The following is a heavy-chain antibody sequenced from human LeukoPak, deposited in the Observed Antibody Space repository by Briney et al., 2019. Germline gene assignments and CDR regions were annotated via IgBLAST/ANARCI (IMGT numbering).Heavy chain of an antibody. Sequence: GESLKISCKSSGYSFTTYWIAWVRQMPGKGLEWMGIIYPADSDTRYSPSFQGQVTISADKSISTAYLQWNSLKASDSAMYYCATTRAAAGTFNFDYWGQGTLVTVSS. D-gene: IGHD6-13*01. CDR1: GYSFTTYW. CDR2: IYPADSDT. CDR3: ATTRAAAGTFNFDY. J-gene: IGHJ4*02. V-gene: IGHV5-51*01.